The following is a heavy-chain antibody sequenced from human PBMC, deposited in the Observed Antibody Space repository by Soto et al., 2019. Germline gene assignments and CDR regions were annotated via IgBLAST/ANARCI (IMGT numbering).Heavy chain of an antibody. Sequence: PSETLSLTCAVYGGSFSGYYWSWIRQPPGKGLEWIGEINHSGSTNYNPSLKSRVTISVDTSKNQFSLKLSSVTAADTAVYYCARGTACHEPAAQFRQRWFDPWGQGTLVTVSS. CDR1: GGSFSGYY. V-gene: IGHV4-34*01. J-gene: IGHJ5*02. D-gene: IGHD2-2*01. CDR2: INHSGST. CDR3: ARGTACHEPAAQFRQRWFDP.